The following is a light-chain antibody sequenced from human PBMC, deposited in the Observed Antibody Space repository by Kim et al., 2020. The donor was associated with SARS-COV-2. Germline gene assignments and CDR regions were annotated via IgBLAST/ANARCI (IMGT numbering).Light chain of an antibody. J-gene: IGKJ4*01. CDR1: QSVLYSSNNKNY. CDR2: WAS. CDR3: GGYCSGPGT. V-gene: IGKV4-1*01. Sequence: DIVMTQSPLSLAVSLGERATINCKSSQSVLYSSNNKNYLAWYQQKPGQPPKLLIYWASTRESGVPDRFSGSGSGTDFTLTISSLRAEDVGVDWCGGYCSGPGTLGGGTRVGI.